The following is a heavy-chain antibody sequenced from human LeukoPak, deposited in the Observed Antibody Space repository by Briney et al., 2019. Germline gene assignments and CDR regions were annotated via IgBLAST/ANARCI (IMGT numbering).Heavy chain of an antibody. V-gene: IGHV3-9*01. Sequence: GRFLRLSCAASGFTFDDYAMHWVRQAPGKGLEWVSGISWNSGSIGYADSVKGRFTISRDNAKDSLYLQMNSLRAEDTALYYCAKAPRRVWFGEYLPPHFDYWGQGTLVTVSS. D-gene: IGHD3-10*01. CDR3: AKAPRRVWFGEYLPPHFDY. CDR1: GFTFDDYA. CDR2: ISWNSGSI. J-gene: IGHJ4*02.